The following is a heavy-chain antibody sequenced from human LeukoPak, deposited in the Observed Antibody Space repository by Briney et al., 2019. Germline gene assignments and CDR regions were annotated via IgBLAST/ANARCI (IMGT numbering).Heavy chain of an antibody. CDR1: GFSFDDYA. D-gene: IGHD3-9*01. Sequence: GGSLRLSCEASGFSFDDYAMHWVRQSPGKGLEWVAGISRNSYNIAYGDSVKGRFTISRDNAKKSLSLQMNSLGTEDTAFYYCAKSRDDGTGYYYDYWGQGVLVTVAS. J-gene: IGHJ4*02. V-gene: IGHV3-9*01. CDR3: AKSRDDGTGYYYDY. CDR2: ISRNSYNI.